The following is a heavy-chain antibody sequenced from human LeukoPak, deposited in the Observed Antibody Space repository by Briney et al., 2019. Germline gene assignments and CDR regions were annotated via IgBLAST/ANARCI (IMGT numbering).Heavy chain of an antibody. CDR1: GGSISSGSYY. CDR3: ARHITTGSWSSNYYYYGMDV. J-gene: IGHJ6*02. D-gene: IGHD6-13*01. Sequence: PSETLSLTCTVSGGSISSGSYYWSWIRQPAGKGLEWIGRIYTSGSTNYNPSLKSRVTISVDTSKNQFSLKLSSVTAADSAVYFCARHITTGSWSSNYYYYGMDVWGQGTTVTVSS. CDR2: IYTSGST. V-gene: IGHV4-61*02.